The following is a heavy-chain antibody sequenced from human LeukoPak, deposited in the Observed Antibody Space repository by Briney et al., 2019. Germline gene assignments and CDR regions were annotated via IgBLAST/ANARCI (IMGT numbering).Heavy chain of an antibody. CDR1: GYTSTSYD. V-gene: IGHV1-8*03. D-gene: IGHD2-8*01. CDR2: MNPNSGNT. J-gene: IGHJ3*02. CDR3: ARAGYCTNGVCRAFDI. Sequence: ASVKVSCKASGYTSTSYDINWVRQATGQWLEWMGWMNPNSGNTGYAQKFQGRVTITRNTSISTAYMELSSLRSEDTAVYYCARAGYCTNGVCRAFDIWAKGQWSPSLQ.